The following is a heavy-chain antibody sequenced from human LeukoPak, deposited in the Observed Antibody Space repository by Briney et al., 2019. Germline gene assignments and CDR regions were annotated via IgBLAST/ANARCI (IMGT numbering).Heavy chain of an antibody. D-gene: IGHD3-10*01. Sequence: SETLSLTCTVSGGSISSYYWSWTRQPPGKGLGCIGYIYYSGSTNYNPSLMSRVTISVDTSKNQFSLRLSSVTAADTAVYYCARVSTYKTAVDYWGQGTLVTVSS. V-gene: IGHV4-59*08. CDR3: ARVSTYKTAVDY. CDR1: GGSISSYY. J-gene: IGHJ4*02. CDR2: IYYSGST.